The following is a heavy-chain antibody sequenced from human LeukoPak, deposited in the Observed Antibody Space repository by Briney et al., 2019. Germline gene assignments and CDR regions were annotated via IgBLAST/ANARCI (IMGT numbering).Heavy chain of an antibody. CDR1: GFTFDDYA. CDR3: ARGGYSSSWSLSGDWFDP. J-gene: IGHJ5*02. CDR2: ISWNSGSI. Sequence: GRSLRLSCAASGFTFDDYAIHWVRQAPGKGLEWVSGISWNSGSIGYADSVKGRFTISRDNAKNSLYLQMNSLRAEDMALYYCARGGYSSSWSLSGDWFDPWGQGTLVTVSS. V-gene: IGHV3-9*03. D-gene: IGHD6-13*01.